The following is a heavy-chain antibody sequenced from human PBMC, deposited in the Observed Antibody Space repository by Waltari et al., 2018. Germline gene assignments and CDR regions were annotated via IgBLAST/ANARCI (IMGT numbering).Heavy chain of an antibody. D-gene: IGHD2-21*01. J-gene: IGHJ4*01. CDR1: AESFSGYF. CDR3: ARYGEVPPNYFFDF. V-gene: IGHV4-34*01. Sequence: QVQLHQWGAGLLKPSETLSLTCAALAESFSGYFWSWIRQPPGKGLEWLGAIHYDGSTNYKPSLKSRLSLSVDTTKKHFSLRLTSVTAADTGMYFCARYGEVPPNYFFDFWGQGIRVTVSS. CDR2: IHYDGST.